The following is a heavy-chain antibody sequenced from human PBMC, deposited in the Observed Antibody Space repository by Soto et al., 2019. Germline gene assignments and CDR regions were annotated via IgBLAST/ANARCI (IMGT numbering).Heavy chain of an antibody. Sequence: VGSLRLSCAASGFTFSSYAMHWVRQAPGKGLEWVAVISNDGSNKHYADSVKGRFTISRDNSKNTLYLQMSSLRADDTAVYYCAREYSLAVLAPGYWGKGTLVTVSS. CDR1: GFTFSSYA. CDR3: AREYSLAVLAPGY. CDR2: ISNDGSNK. J-gene: IGHJ4*02. D-gene: IGHD2-8*02. V-gene: IGHV3-30-3*01.